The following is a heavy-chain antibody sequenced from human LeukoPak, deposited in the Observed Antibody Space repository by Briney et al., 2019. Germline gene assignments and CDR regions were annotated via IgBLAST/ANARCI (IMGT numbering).Heavy chain of an antibody. D-gene: IGHD3-22*01. J-gene: IGHJ4*02. CDR2: IHYSGST. Sequence: SETLSLTCAVSGGSIHSYYWSWIRQPPGKGLEWIGYIHYSGSTNYNPSLESRVTISVDTSRDQFSLKLSSVTAADTAIYYCARHQRSDYYDSSAYSETFDYWGQGTLVTVSS. CDR3: ARHQRSDYYDSSAYSETFDY. V-gene: IGHV4-59*01. CDR1: GGSIHSYY.